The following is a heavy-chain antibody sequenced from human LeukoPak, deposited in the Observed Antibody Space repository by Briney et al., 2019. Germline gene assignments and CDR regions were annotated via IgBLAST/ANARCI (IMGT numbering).Heavy chain of an antibody. CDR3: ARDQIRYCSSSSCSYFDY. CDR1: GFTFNRYT. CDR2: ISYDGTNK. D-gene: IGHD2-2*01. J-gene: IGHJ4*02. V-gene: IGHV3-30-3*01. Sequence: GGSLRLSCAASGFTFNRYTIHWVRQAPGKGLEWVAVISYDGTNKYYADSVKGRFTNSRDNSKNTLYLQMSSLRAEDTAVYYCARDQIRYCSSSSCSYFDYWGQGTLVTVSS.